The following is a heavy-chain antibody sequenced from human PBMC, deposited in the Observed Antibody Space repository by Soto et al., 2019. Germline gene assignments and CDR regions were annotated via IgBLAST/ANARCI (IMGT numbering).Heavy chain of an antibody. CDR1: GFTFSSYG. D-gene: IGHD3-16*02. CDR2: ISYDGSNK. Sequence: HPGGSLRLSCAASGFTFSSYGMHWVRQAPGKGLEWVAVISYDGSNKYYADSVKGRFTISRDNSKNTPYLQMNSLRAEDTAVYYCAKDRRITFGGVIDLYYYYGMDVWGQGTTVTVSS. J-gene: IGHJ6*02. V-gene: IGHV3-30*18. CDR3: AKDRRITFGGVIDLYYYYGMDV.